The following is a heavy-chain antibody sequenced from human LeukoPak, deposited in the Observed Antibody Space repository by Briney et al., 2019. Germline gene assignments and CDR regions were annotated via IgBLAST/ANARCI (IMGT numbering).Heavy chain of an antibody. CDR1: GESLCGDY. J-gene: IGHJ4*02. V-gene: IGHV4-34*01. D-gene: IGHD5-18*01. CDR2: ISHGGST. Sequence: PSETLSLTCAVYGESLCGDYWSWIRQPPGTGLEWIGEISHGGSTKYNPSLKSRVTISIDTSKNQFSLKLSSVTAADTAVYYCAKHYSFGFGYWGQGTLVTVSS. CDR3: AKHYSFGFGY.